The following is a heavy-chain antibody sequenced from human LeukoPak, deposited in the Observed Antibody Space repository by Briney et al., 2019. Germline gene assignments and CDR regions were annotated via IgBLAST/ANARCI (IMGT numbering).Heavy chain of an antibody. CDR3: ARYAATREFDY. CDR2: IYHSGST. V-gene: IGHV4-38-2*02. D-gene: IGHD2-2*01. CDR1: GYSISSGYY. J-gene: IGHJ4*02. Sequence: SETLSLTCTVSGYSISSGYYWGWIRQPPGKGLEWIGSIYHSGSTYYNPSLKSRVTISVDTSKNQFSLKLSSVTAADTAVYYCARYAATREFDYWGQGTLVTVSS.